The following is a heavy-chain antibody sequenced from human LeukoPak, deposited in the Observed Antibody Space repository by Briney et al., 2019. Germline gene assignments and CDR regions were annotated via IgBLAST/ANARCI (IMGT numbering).Heavy chain of an antibody. CDR2: ISDDGNNK. J-gene: IGHJ4*02. Sequence: GGSLGLSCATSGFTFTSYGIHWVRQAPGKGLEWVAVISDDGNNKNYADSVKGRFTVSRDDSKNTVYLQMNGLRAEDTAVYYCARDQSGTWTFDYWGQGTLVTVSS. CDR3: ARDQSGTWTFDY. CDR1: GFTFTSYG. V-gene: IGHV3-30*19. D-gene: IGHD1-26*01.